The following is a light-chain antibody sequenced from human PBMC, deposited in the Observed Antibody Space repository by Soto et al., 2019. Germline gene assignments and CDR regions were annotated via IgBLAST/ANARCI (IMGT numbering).Light chain of an antibody. J-gene: IGKJ2*01. V-gene: IGKV3-15*01. CDR3: QQYHNWPVT. Sequence: EIVMTQSPATLSVSPGERATLSCRASQSVSSTLAWYQQKPGQAPRLLIYGASTRATGVPARFSCSGSGTEFTLTITSLQSEDFAVYYCQQYHNWPVTFGQGTKLEIK. CDR2: GAS. CDR1: QSVSST.